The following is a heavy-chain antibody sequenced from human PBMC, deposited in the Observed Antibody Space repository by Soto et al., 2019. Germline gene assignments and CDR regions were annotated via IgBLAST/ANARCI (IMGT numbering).Heavy chain of an antibody. Sequence: EVHLLESGGPLVKPGGPRPPSWAASGFGFSAYAMSWFRQAPGKGLEGVPSISRTGDSAYYADSVKGRFAISRDRSKNRLSLQMNSLRVEDTAVYYCAKGPDGSGYYHNWFDSWGQGTLITVSS. CDR1: GFGFSAYA. CDR3: AKGPDGSGYYHNWFDS. V-gene: IGHV3-23*01. J-gene: IGHJ5*01. D-gene: IGHD3-22*01. CDR2: ISRTGDSA.